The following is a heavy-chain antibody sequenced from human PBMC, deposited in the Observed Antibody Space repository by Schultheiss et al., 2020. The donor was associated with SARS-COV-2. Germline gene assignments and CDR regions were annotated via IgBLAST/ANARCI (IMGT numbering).Heavy chain of an antibody. CDR3: ARGDYRSYYYYYGMDV. J-gene: IGHJ6*02. Sequence: SETLSLTCTVSGGSISSGDYYWSWIRQPPGKGLEWIGYIYYSGSTYYNPSLKSRVTISVDTSKNQFSLQLNSVTPEDTAVYYCARGDYRSYYYYYGMDVWGQGTTVTVSS. D-gene: IGHD4-11*01. V-gene: IGHV4-30-4*01. CDR1: GGSISSGDYY. CDR2: IYYSGST.